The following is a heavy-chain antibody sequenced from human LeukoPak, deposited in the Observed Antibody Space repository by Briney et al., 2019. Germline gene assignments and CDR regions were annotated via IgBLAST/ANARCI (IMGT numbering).Heavy chain of an antibody. CDR2: ISGSGGST. CDR1: GFTFSSYA. V-gene: IGHV3-23*01. D-gene: IGHD3-22*01. CDR3: AKVMGYDSSGYINY. J-gene: IGHJ4*02. Sequence: GGSLRLSCAASGFTFSSYAMSWVRQAPGKGLEWVSGISGSGGSTYYADSVKGRFTISRDNSKNTLYLQMNSLRAEDAAVYYCAKVMGYDSSGYINYWGQGTLVTVSS.